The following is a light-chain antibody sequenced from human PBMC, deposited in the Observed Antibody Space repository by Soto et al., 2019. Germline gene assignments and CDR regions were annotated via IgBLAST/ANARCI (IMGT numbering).Light chain of an antibody. CDR1: SSDLV. V-gene: IGLV2-14*03. CDR3: SSYSSGSTLVV. CDR2: GVT. Sequence: QSALTQPASVSGSPGQSITISCTGTSSDLVSWYQQHPDKAPKLVIYGVTNRPSGVSNRFSGSKSGNTASLTISGLQAEDEADYYCSSYSSGSTLVVFGGGTKLTVL. J-gene: IGLJ2*01.